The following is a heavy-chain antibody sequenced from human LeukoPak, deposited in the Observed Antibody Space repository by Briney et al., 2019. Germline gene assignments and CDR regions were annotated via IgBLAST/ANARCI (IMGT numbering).Heavy chain of an antibody. D-gene: IGHD1-26*01. CDR1: GYSISSGYY. J-gene: IGHJ2*01. CDR2: IYHSGST. CDR3: ARGRGRGAPGYFDL. Sequence: ASETLSLTCTVSGYSISSGYYWGWIRQPPGKGLEWIGSIYHSGSTYYNPSLKSRVTISVDTSKNQFSLKLSSVTAADTAVYYCARGRGRGAPGYFDLWGRGTLVTVSS. V-gene: IGHV4-38-2*02.